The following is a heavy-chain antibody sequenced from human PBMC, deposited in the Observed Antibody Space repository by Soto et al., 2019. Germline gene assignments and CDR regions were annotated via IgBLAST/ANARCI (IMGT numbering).Heavy chain of an antibody. CDR2: VNGDGSST. CDR3: ARVTANLPWYFDY. V-gene: IGHV3-74*01. J-gene: IGHJ4*02. Sequence: PGGSLRLSCAASGYTFSSYWMHWVRQAPGKGLVWVSRVNGDGSSTSYADPVKGRFTISRDNAKNTVHLQMDSLRAEDTAVYYCARVTANLPWYFDYWGQGTLVTVSA. CDR1: GYTFSSYW.